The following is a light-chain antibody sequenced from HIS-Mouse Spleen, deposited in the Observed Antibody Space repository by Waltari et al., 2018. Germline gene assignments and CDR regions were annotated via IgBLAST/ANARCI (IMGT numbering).Light chain of an antibody. CDR2: AAS. CDR3: QQSYSTLRT. Sequence: DIQMAQSPSPLSASVGDRITITCRASQSISSYLNLYQQKPGKAPKLLIYAASSLQSGVPSRFSGSGSGTDFTLTISSLQPEDFATYYCQQSYSTLRTFGPGTKVDIK. CDR1: QSISSY. J-gene: IGKJ3*01. V-gene: IGKV1-39*01.